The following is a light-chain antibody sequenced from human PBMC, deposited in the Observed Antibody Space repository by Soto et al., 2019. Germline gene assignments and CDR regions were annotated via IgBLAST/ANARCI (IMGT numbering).Light chain of an antibody. CDR3: QQFATSPRT. J-gene: IGKJ1*01. CDR2: GAS. CDR1: QSVDISQ. V-gene: IGKV3-20*01. Sequence: VLPLSPGTLSLSPGESATLFCRASQSVDISQLAWYQQKRGQAPRLLIGASRRATGIPYRFSASGSGTDFTLTISRLEPEDFAVYYCQQFATSPRTFGRGTKVDIK.